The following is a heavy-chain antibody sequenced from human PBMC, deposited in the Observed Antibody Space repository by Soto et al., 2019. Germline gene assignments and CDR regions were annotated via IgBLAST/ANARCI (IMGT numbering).Heavy chain of an antibody. D-gene: IGHD3-9*01. V-gene: IGHV1-69*13. CDR3: ARGGYDILTGYFYYYYGMDV. J-gene: IGHJ6*02. CDR2: IIPIFGTA. CDR1: VGTINSYA. Sequence: SVTVSCKASVGTINSYASSWVRQDPGQGLEWMGGIIPIFGTANYAQKFQGRVTITADESTSTAYMELSSLRSEDTAVYYCARGGYDILTGYFYYYYGMDVWGQGTTVTVSS.